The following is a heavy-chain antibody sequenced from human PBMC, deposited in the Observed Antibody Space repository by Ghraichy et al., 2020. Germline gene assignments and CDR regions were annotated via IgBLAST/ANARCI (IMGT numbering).Heavy chain of an antibody. Sequence: SGPTLVKPTQTLTLTCTFSGFSLSTRGVGVGWIRQPPGKALEWLALSYWDDDKRYSPSLKSRLTITKDTSKNQVVLTMTNMDPVDKATYYCAHGLSTVVPYGFDYWGQGTLVTVSS. V-gene: IGHV2-5*02. CDR2: SYWDDDK. D-gene: IGHD4-23*01. CDR3: AHGLSTVVPYGFDY. J-gene: IGHJ4*02. CDR1: GFSLSTRGVG.